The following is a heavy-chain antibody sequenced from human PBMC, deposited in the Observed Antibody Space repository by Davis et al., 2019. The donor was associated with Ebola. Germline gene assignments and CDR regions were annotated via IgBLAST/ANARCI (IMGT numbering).Heavy chain of an antibody. CDR3: AREGSYGSGSYYPTPVYYFDY. CDR2: INPNSGGT. D-gene: IGHD3-10*01. CDR1: GYTFTNYY. Sequence: ASVKVSCKASGYTFTNYYMHWVRQAPGQGLEWMGRINPNSGGTNYAQKFQGRVTMTRDTSISTAYMELSRLRSDDTAVYYCAREGSYGSGSYYPTPVYYFDYWGQGTLVTVSS. J-gene: IGHJ4*02. V-gene: IGHV1-2*06.